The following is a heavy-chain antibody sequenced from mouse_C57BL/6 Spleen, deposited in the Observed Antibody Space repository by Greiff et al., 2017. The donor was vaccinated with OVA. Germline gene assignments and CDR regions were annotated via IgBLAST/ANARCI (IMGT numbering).Heavy chain of an antibody. J-gene: IGHJ2*01. V-gene: IGHV7-3*01. CDR2: IRNKANGYTT. D-gene: IGHD1-1*01. CDR3: AGYSTTDGFDY. CDR1: GFTFTDYY. Sequence: DVMLVESGGGLVQPGGSLSLSCAASGFTFTDYYMSWVRQPPGKALEWLGFIRNKANGYTTEYSASVKGRFTISRDNSQSILYLQMNALRAEDSATYYCAGYSTTDGFDYWGQGTTLTVSS.